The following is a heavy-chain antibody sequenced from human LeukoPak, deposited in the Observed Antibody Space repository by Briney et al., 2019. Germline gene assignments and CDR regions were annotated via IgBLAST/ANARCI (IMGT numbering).Heavy chain of an antibody. Sequence: SQTLSLTCTVSGGSISSGSYYWSWIRQPAGKGLEWIGRIYTSGSTNYNPSLKSRVTISVDTSKNQFSLKLSSVTAADTAVYYCARAPPYSGTPDYWGQGTLVTVPS. CDR2: IYTSGST. CDR3: ARAPPYSGTPDY. J-gene: IGHJ4*01. V-gene: IGHV4-61*02. D-gene: IGHD1-1*01. CDR1: GGSISSGSYY.